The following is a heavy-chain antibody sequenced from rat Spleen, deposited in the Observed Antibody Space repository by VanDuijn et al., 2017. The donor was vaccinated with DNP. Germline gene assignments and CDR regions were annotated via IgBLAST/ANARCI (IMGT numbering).Heavy chain of an antibody. CDR3: TTEDVYYGFDY. D-gene: IGHD1-6*01. CDR1: GFTFSDFN. J-gene: IGHJ2*01. Sequence: EVKLVESGGGLVQPGRSLKLSCAASGFTFSDFNMVWVRQAPKKGLEWVATISYDGLSANYRDSVKGRFTISRDNAKSTLYLQMDSLRSEDTATYYCTTEDVYYGFDYWGQGVMVTVSS. V-gene: IGHV5-7*01. CDR2: ISYDGLSA.